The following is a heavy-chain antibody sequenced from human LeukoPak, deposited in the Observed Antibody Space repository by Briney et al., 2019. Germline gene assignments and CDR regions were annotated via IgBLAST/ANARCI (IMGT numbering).Heavy chain of an antibody. CDR3: ARADCSGGSCYSVNWFDP. V-gene: IGHV1-46*01. D-gene: IGHD2-15*01. CDR1: GYTFTSYY. Sequence: ASVKVSCKASGYTFTSYYMHWVRQAPGQGLEWMEIINPSGGSTSYAQKFQGRVTMTRDTSTSTVYMELSSLRSEDTAVYYCARADCSGGSCYSVNWFDPWGQGTLVTVSS. J-gene: IGHJ5*02. CDR2: INPSGGST.